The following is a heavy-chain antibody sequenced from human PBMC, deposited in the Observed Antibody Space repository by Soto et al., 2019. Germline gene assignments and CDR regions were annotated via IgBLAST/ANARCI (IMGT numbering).Heavy chain of an antibody. J-gene: IGHJ4*02. V-gene: IGHV1-69*12. CDR3: ASSRRGSRRHPSYFAY. CDR1: GGTFSSYA. CDR2: IIPIFGTA. D-gene: IGHD6-13*01. Sequence: QVQLVQSGAEVKKPGSSVKVSCKASGGTFSSYAISWVREAPGQGLEWMGGIIPIFGTANYAQKFQGRVTITADESTSTAYMELSSMRSEDTAVYYCASSRRGSRRHPSYFAYWGQGTLVTVSS.